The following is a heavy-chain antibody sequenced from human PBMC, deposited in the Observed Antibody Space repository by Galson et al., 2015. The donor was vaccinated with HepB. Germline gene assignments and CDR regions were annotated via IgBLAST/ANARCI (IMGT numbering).Heavy chain of an antibody. CDR2: INPSGGST. Sequence: SVKVSCKASGYTFTSYGISWVRQAPGQGLEWMGIINPSGGSTSYAQKLQGRVTMTRDTSTSTVYMELNSLRSEDTAVYYCARDLPAAAGSYGMDVWGQGTTVTVSS. J-gene: IGHJ6*02. CDR1: GYTFTSYG. D-gene: IGHD6-13*01. CDR3: ARDLPAAAGSYGMDV. V-gene: IGHV1-46*04.